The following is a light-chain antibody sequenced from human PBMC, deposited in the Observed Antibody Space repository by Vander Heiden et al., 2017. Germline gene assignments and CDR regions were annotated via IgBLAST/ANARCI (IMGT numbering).Light chain of an antibody. CDR3: QVWDSGSDQYV. J-gene: IGLJ1*01. CDR2: DDR. Sequence: SSVLTQPPSVSVAPGQTARIACGGNNIGGKSVHWYQQKPGQAPVLVVYDDRDRPSGIPERFSGSNSGNTATLTINRVEAGDEADYYCQVWDSGSDQYVFGTGTKVTVL. V-gene: IGLV3-21*02. CDR1: NIGGKS.